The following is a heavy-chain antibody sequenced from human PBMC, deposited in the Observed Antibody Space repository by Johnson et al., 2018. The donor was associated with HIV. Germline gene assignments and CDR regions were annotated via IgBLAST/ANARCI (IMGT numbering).Heavy chain of an antibody. Sequence: EVQLVESGGGLVQPGGSLRLSCAASGFTVSSNYMSWVRQAPGKGLEWVSVIYSGGSTYYADSVKGRFTISRDNSKNTLYLQMNSRRAEDTAVYYGAGDISSGRWLQRGGGAFDIWGQGTMVTVSS. CDR3: AGDISSGRWLQRGGGAFDI. D-gene: IGHD5-24*01. V-gene: IGHV3-66*02. CDR2: IYSGGST. CDR1: GFTVSSNY. J-gene: IGHJ3*02.